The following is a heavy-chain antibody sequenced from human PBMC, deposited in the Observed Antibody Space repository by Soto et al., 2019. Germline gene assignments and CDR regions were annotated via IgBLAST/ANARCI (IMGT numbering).Heavy chain of an antibody. Sequence: LETLALTCPVSCGSIRSYYWTWIRQPSGKGLGWIGRIYTSGRANYNPSLTSPVTMSVXXXXTXFXLXLXXVPAADTAVYYCARDLKFGQADYWGQGFQVT. CDR1: CGSIRSYY. CDR2: IYTSGRA. CDR3: ARDLKFGQADY. V-gene: IGHV4-4*07. D-gene: IGHD3-10*01. J-gene: IGHJ4*02.